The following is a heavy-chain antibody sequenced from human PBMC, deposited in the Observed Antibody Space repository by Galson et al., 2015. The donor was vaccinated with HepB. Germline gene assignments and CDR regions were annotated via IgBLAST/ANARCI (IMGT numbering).Heavy chain of an antibody. CDR2: IRDNSNNYNT. CDR1: GFTFSDHS. J-gene: IGHJ4*02. CDR3: ARAYSSGGCYMAGV. V-gene: IGHV3-72*01. D-gene: IGHD2-21*02. Sequence: SLRLSCAASGFTFSDHSMHWVRQAPGKGLEWVGRIRDNSNNYNTDYAASVKVTFTIYRADSKNSLHLQMNSLKTGDTAVYYCARAYSSGGCYMAGVWGQGTLVIVSS.